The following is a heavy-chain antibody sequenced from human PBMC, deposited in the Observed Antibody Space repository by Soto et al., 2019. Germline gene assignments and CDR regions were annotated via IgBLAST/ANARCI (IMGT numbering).Heavy chain of an antibody. J-gene: IGHJ6*02. CDR3: ARYGSGSYYYYYGMDV. Sequence: SETLSLTCAVSGGSISSSNWWSWVRQPPGKGLEWIGEIYHSGSTNYNPSLKSRVTISVDKSKNQFSLKLSSVTAADTAVYYCARYGSGSYYYYYGMDVWGQGTTVTVSS. V-gene: IGHV4-4*02. CDR2: IYHSGST. D-gene: IGHD3-10*01. CDR1: GGSISSSNW.